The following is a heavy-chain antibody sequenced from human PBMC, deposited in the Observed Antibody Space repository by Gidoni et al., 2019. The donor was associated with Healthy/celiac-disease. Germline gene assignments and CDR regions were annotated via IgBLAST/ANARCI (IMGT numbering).Heavy chain of an antibody. J-gene: IGHJ4*02. V-gene: IGHV3-7*01. CDR1: GFTFSSYW. CDR2: IKQDGSEK. D-gene: IGHD5-18*01. CDR3: ARERMNTAIKYYFDY. Sequence: EVQLVESGGGLVQPGGSLRLSCAASGFTFSSYWMSWVRQAPGKGLEWVANIKQDGSEKYYVDSVKGRFTISRDNAKNSLYLQMNSLRAEDTAVYYCARERMNTAIKYYFDYWGQGTLVTVSS.